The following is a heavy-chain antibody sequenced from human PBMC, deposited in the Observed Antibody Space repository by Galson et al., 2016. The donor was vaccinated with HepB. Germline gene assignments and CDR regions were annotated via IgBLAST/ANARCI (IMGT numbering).Heavy chain of an antibody. CDR3: TRGRYTPAVAGTSNWFDP. V-gene: IGHV1-3*01. CDR2: INAGNGQT. D-gene: IGHD6-19*01. CDR1: GYTFTNYA. J-gene: IGHJ5*02. Sequence: SVKVSCKASGYTFTNYALHWVRQAPGQGLECMGRINAGNGQTEYSQRFQDRVNITRDTSANTVYMDLSSLRSEDTAVYYCTRGRYTPAVAGTSNWFDPWGQGTLVIVSS.